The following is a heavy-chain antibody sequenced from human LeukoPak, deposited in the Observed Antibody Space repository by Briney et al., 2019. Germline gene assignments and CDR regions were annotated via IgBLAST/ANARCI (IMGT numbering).Heavy chain of an antibody. J-gene: IGHJ4*02. CDR1: GFIFSRDS. V-gene: IGHV3-48*01. Sequence: GGSLRLSCAASGFIFSRDSMNWVRQAPGKGLEWVAYINGGGSPIYYADSVRGRFTISRDNSKNTLYLQMNSLRAEDTAMYYCAKEGIIAARPDAFFDYWGQGTLVTVSS. CDR2: INGGGSPI. CDR3: AKEGIIAARPDAFFDY. D-gene: IGHD6-6*01.